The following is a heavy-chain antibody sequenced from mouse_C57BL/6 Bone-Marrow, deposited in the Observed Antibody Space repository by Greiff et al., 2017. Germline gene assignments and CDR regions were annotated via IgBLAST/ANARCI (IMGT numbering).Heavy chain of an antibody. CDR2: ISSGSSTI. V-gene: IGHV5-17*01. CDR1: GFTFSDYG. J-gene: IGHJ1*03. CDR3: ACITTVVSHGWYFDV. Sequence: EVKLMESGGGLVKPGGSLQLSCAASGFTFSDYGMHWVRQAPEKGLEWVAYISSGSSTIYYADTVKGRFTISRDNAKNTLFLQMTSLRSEDTAMYYCACITTVVSHGWYFDVWGTGTTVTVSS. D-gene: IGHD1-1*01.